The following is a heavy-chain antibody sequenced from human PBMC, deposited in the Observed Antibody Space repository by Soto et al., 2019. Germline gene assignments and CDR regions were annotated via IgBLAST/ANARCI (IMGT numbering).Heavy chain of an antibody. V-gene: IGHV1-18*01. J-gene: IGHJ3*02. D-gene: IGHD1-26*01. CDR1: GYTFTSYG. CDR3: AIPYYSPDAFDI. CDR2: ISAYNGNT. Sequence: ASVKVSCKASGYTFTSYGISWVRQAPGQGLEWMGWISAYNGNTNYAQKLQGRVTMTTDTSTSTAYMELRSLRSDDTAVYYCAIPYYSPDAFDIWGQGKMVTVSS.